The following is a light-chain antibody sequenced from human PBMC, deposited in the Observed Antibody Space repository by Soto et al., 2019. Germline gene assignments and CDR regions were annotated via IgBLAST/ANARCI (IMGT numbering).Light chain of an antibody. J-gene: IGLJ1*01. V-gene: IGLV2-14*03. CDR2: GND. CDR1: SSDIGTYDF. CDR3: QSYGSSPSANFV. Sequence: QSALTQPASVSGSPGQSITISCSGTSSDIGTYDFVSWYQHLPGKAPKLLIYGNDNRPSGVPERFSGSKSGTSASLAITGLRADDEADYYCQSYGSSPSANFVFGTGTKLTVL.